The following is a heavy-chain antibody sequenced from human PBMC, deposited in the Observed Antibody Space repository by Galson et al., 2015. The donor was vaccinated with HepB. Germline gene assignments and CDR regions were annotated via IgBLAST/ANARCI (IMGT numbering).Heavy chain of an antibody. V-gene: IGHV3-23*01. D-gene: IGHD3-22*01. CDR3: AKDNSRVGTMIVVVITPGPFDY. Sequence: SLRLSCAASGFTFSSYAMSWVRQAPGKGLEWVSAISGSGGSTYYADSVKGRFTISRDNSKNTLYLQMNSLRAEDTAVYYCAKDNSRVGTMIVVVITPGPFDYWGQGTLVTVSS. CDR1: GFTFSSYA. J-gene: IGHJ4*02. CDR2: ISGSGGST.